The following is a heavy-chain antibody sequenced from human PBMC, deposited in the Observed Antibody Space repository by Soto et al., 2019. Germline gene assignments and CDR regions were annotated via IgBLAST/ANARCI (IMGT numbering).Heavy chain of an antibody. CDR2: ISGSGGST. J-gene: IGHJ3*02. CDR3: AKHLFKYSDTLNGYRAFDI. Sequence: GGSLRLSCAASGFTFSSYAMSWVRQAPGKGLEWVSAISGSGGSTYYADSVKGRFTISRDNSKNTLYLQMNSLRAEDTAVYYCAKHLFKYSDTLNGYRAFDIWGPGTMVTVSS. CDR1: GFTFSSYA. D-gene: IGHD3-9*01. V-gene: IGHV3-23*01.